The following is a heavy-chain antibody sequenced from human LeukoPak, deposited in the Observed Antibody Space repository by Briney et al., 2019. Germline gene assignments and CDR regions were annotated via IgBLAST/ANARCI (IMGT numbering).Heavy chain of an antibody. Sequence: SETLSLTCSVSGGSISSYYWSWIRQPPGKGLEYIGYSYYSGSTDYNPSLKSRVTISVDTSKNQFSLKVSSVTAADTAVYYCARVSGYVDSWGQGTLVTVSS. J-gene: IGHJ5*01. V-gene: IGHV4-59*01. CDR3: ARVSGYVDS. CDR1: GGSISSYY. CDR2: SYYSGST. D-gene: IGHD5-12*01.